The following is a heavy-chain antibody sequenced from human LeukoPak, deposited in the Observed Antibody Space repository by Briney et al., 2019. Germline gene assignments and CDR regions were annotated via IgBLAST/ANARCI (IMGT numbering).Heavy chain of an antibody. CDR3: ARGCRSGGSCLVILY. CDR1: GFTFSDHW. Sequence: PGGSLRLSCAASGFTFSDHWMAWVRQAPGKGLEWVANIKQDGSEKYYVDSVKGRFTISRDNAKNSLYLQMNSLRAEDTDVYYCARGCRSGGSCLVILYWGQGTLVTVSS. V-gene: IGHV3-7*01. CDR2: IKQDGSEK. J-gene: IGHJ4*02. D-gene: IGHD2-15*01.